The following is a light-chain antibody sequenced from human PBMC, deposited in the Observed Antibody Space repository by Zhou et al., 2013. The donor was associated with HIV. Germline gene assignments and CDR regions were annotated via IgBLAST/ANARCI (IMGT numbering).Light chain of an antibody. CDR1: QVISDH. J-gene: IGKJ3*01. CDR3: QQSHITPRT. CDR2: GAS. Sequence: DIQMTQSPSSLSASVGDRVTITCQASQVISDHLNWYQQKPGQAPKLLIYGASNLVAGVPSRFSGSGSGTDFTLTISSLQAEDFGTYYCQQSHITPRTFGPGTKLDIK. V-gene: IGKV1-39*01.